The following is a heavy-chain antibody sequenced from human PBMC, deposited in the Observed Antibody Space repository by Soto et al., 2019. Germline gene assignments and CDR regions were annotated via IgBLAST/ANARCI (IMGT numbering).Heavy chain of an antibody. V-gene: IGHV3-21*01. J-gene: IGHJ4*02. D-gene: IGHD5-12*01. CDR2: ISSSSSYI. CDR3: AREVSQYSGYDFDY. CDR1: GFTFSSYS. Sequence: EVQLVESGGGLVKPGGSLRLSCAASGFTFSSYSMNWVRQAPGKGLEWVSSISSSSSYIYYADSVKGRFTISRDNAKNSLYLLMNSLRAEDTAVYYCAREVSQYSGYDFDYWGQGTLVTVSS.